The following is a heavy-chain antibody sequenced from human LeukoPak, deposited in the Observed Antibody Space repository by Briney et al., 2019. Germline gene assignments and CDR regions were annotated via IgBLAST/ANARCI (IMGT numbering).Heavy chain of an antibody. J-gene: IGHJ1*01. Sequence: SETLSLTCTVSGGSISSYYWSWIRQPPGKGLEWIGEINHSGSTNYNPSLKSRVTISVDTSKNQFSLKLSSVTAADTAVYYCARGRKVGSSPRQYFQHWGQGTLVTVSS. CDR2: INHSGST. CDR3: ARGRKVGSSPRQYFQH. D-gene: IGHD2-15*01. CDR1: GGSISSYY. V-gene: IGHV4-34*01.